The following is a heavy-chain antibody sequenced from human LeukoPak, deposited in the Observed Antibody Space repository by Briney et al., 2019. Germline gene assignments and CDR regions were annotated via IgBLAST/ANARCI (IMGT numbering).Heavy chain of an antibody. V-gene: IGHV6-1*01. J-gene: IGHJ4*02. CDR3: ERGGGSYYGGLDY. D-gene: IGHD1-26*01. CDR2: TYYRSKWYN. Sequence: WQTLSLTCAISGDSVSSNSAAWNWITQSTSRGLVWLGRTYYRSKWYNDYAVSVKSRITINPDTSKNQFSLQLNSVTPEDTAVDYCERGGGSYYGGLDYWGQGTLVTVSS. CDR1: GDSVSSNSAA.